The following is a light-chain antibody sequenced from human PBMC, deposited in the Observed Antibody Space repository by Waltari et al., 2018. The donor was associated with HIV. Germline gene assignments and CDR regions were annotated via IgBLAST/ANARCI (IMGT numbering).Light chain of an antibody. CDR1: SGTIASDY. J-gene: IGLJ2*01. Sequence: NFILTQPHSVSESPGKTVTISCTRSSGTIASDYVQWYQQRPGGSPTTLIYEDNQRPSGAPDRFSGSIHSSSNSASLTISGLQSGDVAAYYWQSYDSSNVVFGGGTKLTVL. CDR2: EDN. CDR3: QSYDSSNVV. V-gene: IGLV6-57*01.